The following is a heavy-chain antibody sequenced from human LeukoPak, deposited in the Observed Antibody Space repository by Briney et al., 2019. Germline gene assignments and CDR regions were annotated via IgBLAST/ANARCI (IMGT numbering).Heavy chain of an antibody. D-gene: IGHD3-3*02. V-gene: IGHV4-34*01. Sequence: SETLSLTCAVYGGSFSGYYWSWIRQPPGKGLEWIGEINHSGSSNYNPSLKSRVTISVDTSKNQFSLKLSSVTAADTAVYYCARGLATHFYYYGMDVWGQGTTVTVSS. J-gene: IGHJ6*02. CDR1: GGSFSGYY. CDR3: ARGLATHFYYYGMDV. CDR2: INHSGSS.